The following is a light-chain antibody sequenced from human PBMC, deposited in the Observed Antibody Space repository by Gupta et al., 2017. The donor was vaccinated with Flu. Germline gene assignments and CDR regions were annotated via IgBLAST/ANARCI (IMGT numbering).Light chain of an antibody. CDR2: AAS. CDR1: QSIANY. Sequence: DIQMTQSPSSLSASVGDRVTISCRASQSIANYLNWYQLKPGKAPRLLIYAASSLQSGVPSRFSGSGSGTDFTLTISGLQLEDLATYYCQQSDSTPLWTFGQGTKVEI. CDR3: QQSDSTPLWT. J-gene: IGKJ1*01. V-gene: IGKV1-39*01.